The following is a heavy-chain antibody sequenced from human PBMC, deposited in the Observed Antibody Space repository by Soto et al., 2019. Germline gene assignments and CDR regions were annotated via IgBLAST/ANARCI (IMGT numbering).Heavy chain of an antibody. CDR1: GFTFAHYA. Sequence: XGSLRVSYAASGFTFAHYAMMWARQAPGRGLEWVSTIDGPTTNTQYIDSVKGRFFISRDNDINTVYLQMNGLRAEDTAVYYCVTWLSAHFDHWGRGTLVTVSS. V-gene: IGHV3-23*05. CDR3: VTWLSAHFDH. CDR2: IDGPTTNT. J-gene: IGHJ4*02. D-gene: IGHD6-19*01.